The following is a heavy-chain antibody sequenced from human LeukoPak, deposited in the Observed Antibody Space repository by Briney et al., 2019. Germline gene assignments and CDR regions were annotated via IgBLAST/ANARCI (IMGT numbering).Heavy chain of an antibody. CDR1: GGSISSSSYY. D-gene: IGHD3-22*01. CDR2: IYYSGST. J-gene: IGHJ4*02. V-gene: IGHV4-39*01. CDR3: ARHGPYYYDSSGSLDY. Sequence: SETLSLTCTVPGGSISSSSYYWGWIRQPPGKGLEWIGSIYYSGSTYYNPSLKSRVTISVDTSKNQFSLKLSSVTAADTAVYYCARHGPYYYDSSGSLDYWGQGTLVTVSS.